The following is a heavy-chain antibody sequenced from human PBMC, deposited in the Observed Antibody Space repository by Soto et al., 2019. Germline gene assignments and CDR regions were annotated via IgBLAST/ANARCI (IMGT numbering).Heavy chain of an antibody. CDR2: IWYDGSNK. Sequence: GGSLRLSCAASGFTFSSYGMHWVRQAPGKGLEWVAVIWYDGSNKYYADSVKGRFTISRDNSKNTLYLQMNSLRAEDTAVYYCARVSSGYYLFYYGMDVWGQGTTVTVSS. CDR1: GFTFSSYG. V-gene: IGHV3-33*01. J-gene: IGHJ6*02. D-gene: IGHD3-22*01. CDR3: ARVSSGYYLFYYGMDV.